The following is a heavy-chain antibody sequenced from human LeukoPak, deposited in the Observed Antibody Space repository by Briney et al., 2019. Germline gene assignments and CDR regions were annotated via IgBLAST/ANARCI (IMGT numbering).Heavy chain of an antibody. CDR3: AKGGYYDSSGYLNFDY. CDR1: GFTFSSYS. Sequence: GGSLRLSCAASGFTFSSYSMNWVRQAPGKGLEWISYITTSGGAKNYADSVKGRFTISRDNAENSLYLQMNSLRAEDTAVYYCAKGGYYDSSGYLNFDYWGQGTLVTVSS. D-gene: IGHD3-22*01. CDR2: ITTSGGAK. V-gene: IGHV3-48*01. J-gene: IGHJ4*02.